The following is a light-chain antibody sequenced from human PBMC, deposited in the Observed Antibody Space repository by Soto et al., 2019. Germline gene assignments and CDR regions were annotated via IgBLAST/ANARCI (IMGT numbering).Light chain of an antibody. CDR1: QSISSN. CDR2: GAS. J-gene: IGKJ3*01. CDR3: QQYNNWPFT. Sequence: EIVMPQSPATLSVSPEERATLSCRASQSISSNLAWYQQKPGQAPRLLIYGASTRATGIPATFSGSGSGTEFTLTISSLQSEDFAVYYCQQYNNWPFTFGPGTKLDIK. V-gene: IGKV3-15*01.